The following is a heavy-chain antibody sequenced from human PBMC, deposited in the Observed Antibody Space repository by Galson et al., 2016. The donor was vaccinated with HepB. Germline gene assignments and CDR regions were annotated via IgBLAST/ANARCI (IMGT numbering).Heavy chain of an antibody. CDR3: ARAVTYYVDY. Sequence: ETLSLTCVVSGASISSNWWTWVRQAPGKGLEWIGEIFHNGETYYNPSVESRVTSSIDTSKNLFSLELRSLVAADTAVYYCARAVTYYVDYWGQGTLVTVSS. V-gene: IGHV4/OR15-8*02. CDR1: GASISSNW. D-gene: IGHD3-16*01. J-gene: IGHJ4*02. CDR2: IFHNGET.